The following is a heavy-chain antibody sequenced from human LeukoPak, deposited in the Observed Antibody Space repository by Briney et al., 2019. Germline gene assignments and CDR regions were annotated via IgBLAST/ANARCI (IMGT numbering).Heavy chain of an antibody. CDR3: ARVPVEVYYDSTGYYYYFDY. CDR2: INSDGSTT. CDR1: GFTFSRYW. D-gene: IGHD3-22*01. Sequence: GGSLRLSCAASGFTFSRYWMHWVRQAPGKGLVWVSRINSDGSTTSYADSVKGRFTISRDNAKNTLFLQMNSLRAEDTAVYYCARVPVEVYYDSTGYYYYFDYWVQGTLVTVSS. V-gene: IGHV3-74*01. J-gene: IGHJ4*02.